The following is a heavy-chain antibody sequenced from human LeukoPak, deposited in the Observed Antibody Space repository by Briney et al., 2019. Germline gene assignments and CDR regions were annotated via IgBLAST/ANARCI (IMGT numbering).Heavy chain of an antibody. J-gene: IGHJ4*02. D-gene: IGHD4-17*01. CDR3: ARDYGDEN. V-gene: IGHV3-7*01. Sequence: GGSLRLSCAASGFTLRSYWMSWVRQAPGKGLEWVANRNQDRSERYYVDSVKGRFTISRDNAKNSLYLHMSSLRADDTAVYYCARDYGDENWGQGTLVTVSS. CDR2: RNQDRSER. CDR1: GFTLRSYW.